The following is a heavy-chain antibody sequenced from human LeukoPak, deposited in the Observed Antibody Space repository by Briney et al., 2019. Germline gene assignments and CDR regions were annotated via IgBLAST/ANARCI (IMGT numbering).Heavy chain of an antibody. J-gene: IGHJ5*02. V-gene: IGHV1-2*02. CDR2: INPNSGGT. Sequence: ASVKVSCKASGYTFIDYYMHWVRQAPGQGLEWMGWINPNSGGTNYAQNFQGRVTMTRDTSIRTVYMELSRPRSDDTAVYYCANTYALGNYYKGGFDPWGQGTLVTVSS. CDR3: ANTYALGNYYKGGFDP. CDR1: GYTFIDYY. D-gene: IGHD3-10*01.